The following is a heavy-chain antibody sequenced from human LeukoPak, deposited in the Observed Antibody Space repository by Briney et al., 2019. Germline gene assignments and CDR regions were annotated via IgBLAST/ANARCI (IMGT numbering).Heavy chain of an antibody. D-gene: IGHD6-13*01. Sequence: GGSPRLSCAASGFTFSDYYMSWIRQAPGKGLEWVSYISSSGSTIYYADSVKGRFTISRDNAKNSLYLQMNSLRAEDTAVYYCARVAAAADAFDIWGQGTMVTVSS. J-gene: IGHJ3*02. CDR3: ARVAAAADAFDI. V-gene: IGHV3-11*01. CDR2: ISSSGSTI. CDR1: GFTFSDYY.